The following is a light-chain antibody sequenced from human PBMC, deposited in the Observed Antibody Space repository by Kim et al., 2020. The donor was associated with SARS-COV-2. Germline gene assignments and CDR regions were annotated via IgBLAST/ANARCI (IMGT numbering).Light chain of an antibody. CDR2: GNN. J-gene: IGLJ2*01. Sequence: SSELTQDPAVSVALGQTVRITCQGDSLRSYYATWYQQKPGQAPIVVIYGNNNRPSGIPDRFSGSSSGNTASLTITGTQAGDEADYYCNSRDSNDNVLFGGRTQLTVL. CDR3: NSRDSNDNVL. CDR1: SLRSYY. V-gene: IGLV3-19*01.